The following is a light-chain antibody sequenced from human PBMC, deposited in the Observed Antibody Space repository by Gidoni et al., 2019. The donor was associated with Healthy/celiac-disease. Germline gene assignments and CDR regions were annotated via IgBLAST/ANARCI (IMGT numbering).Light chain of an antibody. Sequence: IVLTQSPGTLSMSPGEIATLSCRASQSVSSSYLAWYQQKPGQAPRLLIYGASSRATGIPDRFSGSGSGTDFTLTISRLEPEDFAVYYCQQYGSSWTFGQGTKVEIK. J-gene: IGKJ1*01. V-gene: IGKV3-20*01. CDR1: QSVSSSY. CDR2: GAS. CDR3: QQYGSSWT.